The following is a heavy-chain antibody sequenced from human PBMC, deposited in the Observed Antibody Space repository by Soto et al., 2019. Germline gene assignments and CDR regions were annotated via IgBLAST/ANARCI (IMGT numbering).Heavy chain of an antibody. CDR3: ARDHPSDTGDLDL. V-gene: IGHV1-46*01. CDR1: GYTFANYF. CDR2: IDPSAGST. Sequence: QVQLVQSGAEVKKPGASVKVSCKASGYTFANYFMNWVRQTPGQGLEWMGIIDPSAGSTSYAQKFQGRVSMSRDTYTSTVYMELSSLRSEDTAVDYCARDHPSDTGDLDLWGRGTLVIVSS. D-gene: IGHD3-16*01. J-gene: IGHJ2*01.